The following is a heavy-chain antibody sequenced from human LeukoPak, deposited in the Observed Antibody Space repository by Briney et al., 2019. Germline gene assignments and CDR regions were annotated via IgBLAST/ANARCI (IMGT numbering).Heavy chain of an antibody. V-gene: IGHV3-15*01. Sequence: GGSLRLSCAASGFTFSSYAMSWVRQAPGKGLEWIGRIKNKGDGGTTDYAAPVKGRFTISRDDKKKTLYLQMNSLKIEDTAVYYCTTDPRFWGQGTQVTVSS. CDR1: GFTFSSYA. J-gene: IGHJ4*02. CDR2: IKNKGDGGTT. CDR3: TTDPRF.